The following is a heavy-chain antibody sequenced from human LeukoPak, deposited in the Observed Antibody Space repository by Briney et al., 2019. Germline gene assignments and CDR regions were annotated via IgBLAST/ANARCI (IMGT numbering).Heavy chain of an antibody. V-gene: IGHV3-11*01. CDR3: ARELYDILTGYTDY. Sequence: GGSLRLSCAASGFTFSDYYMSWIRQAPGEGLEWVSYISSSGSTIYYADSVKGRFTISRDNAKNSLYLQMNSLRAEDTAVYYCARELYDILTGYTDYWGQGTLVTVSS. D-gene: IGHD3-9*01. J-gene: IGHJ4*02. CDR1: GFTFSDYY. CDR2: ISSSGSTI.